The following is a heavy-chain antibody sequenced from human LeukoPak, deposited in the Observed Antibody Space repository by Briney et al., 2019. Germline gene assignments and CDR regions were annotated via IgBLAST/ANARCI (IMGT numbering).Heavy chain of an antibody. D-gene: IGHD3-10*01. Sequence: GGSLGLSCAASGFTFSSYAMSWVRQAPGKGLEWVAVIGGSGDNTNDADSMKGRFTISRDNSKNTLYLQMNSLRAEDTAVYYCARWGTMLDLWGQGTLVTVSS. CDR2: IGGSGDNT. CDR1: GFTFSSYA. V-gene: IGHV3-23*01. J-gene: IGHJ5*02. CDR3: ARWGTMLDL.